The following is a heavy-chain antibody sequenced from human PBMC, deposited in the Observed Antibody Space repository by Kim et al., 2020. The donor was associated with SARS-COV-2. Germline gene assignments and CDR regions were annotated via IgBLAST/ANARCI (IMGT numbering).Heavy chain of an antibody. CDR1: GGSISSSSYY. V-gene: IGHV4-39*01. J-gene: IGHJ3*02. CDR2: IYYSGST. Sequence: SETLSLTCTVSGGSISSSSYYWGWIRQPPGKGLEWIGSIYYSGSTYYNPSLKSRVTISVDTSKNQFSLKLSSVTAADTAVYYCARRTLNPDYGGNSGAFDIWGQGTMVTVSS. CDR3: ARRTLNPDYGGNSGAFDI. D-gene: IGHD4-17*01.